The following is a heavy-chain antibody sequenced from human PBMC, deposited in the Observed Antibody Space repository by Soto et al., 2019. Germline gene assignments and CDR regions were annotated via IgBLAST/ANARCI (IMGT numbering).Heavy chain of an antibody. J-gene: IGHJ5*02. CDR2: ISAYNGNT. Sequence: ASVKVSCKASVYTFTIYGIICVRQAPGQGLEWMGWISAYNGNTNYAQKLQGRVTMTTDTSTSTAYMELRSLRSDDTAVYYCARDDGGYCSGGSCYSVNNWFDPWGQGTLVTVSS. CDR3: ARDDGGYCSGGSCYSVNNWFDP. CDR1: VYTFTIYG. V-gene: IGHV1-18*01. D-gene: IGHD2-15*01.